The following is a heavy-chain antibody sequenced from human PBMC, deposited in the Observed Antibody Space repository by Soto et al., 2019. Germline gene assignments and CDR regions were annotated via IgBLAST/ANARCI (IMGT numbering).Heavy chain of an antibody. CDR2: ISSSSSYI. CDR1: GFTFSSYS. Sequence: GGSLRLSCAASGFTFSSYSMNWVRQAPGKGLEWVSSISSSSSYIYYADSVKGRFTISRDNAKNSLYLQMNSLRAEDTAVYYCARDSPFYGSGRSRHYYYYYGMDVWGQGTTVTVSS. J-gene: IGHJ6*02. CDR3: ARDSPFYGSGRSRHYYYYYGMDV. D-gene: IGHD3-10*01. V-gene: IGHV3-21*01.